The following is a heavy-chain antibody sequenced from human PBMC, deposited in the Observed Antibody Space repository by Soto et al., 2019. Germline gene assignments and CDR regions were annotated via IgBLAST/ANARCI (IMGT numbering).Heavy chain of an antibody. Sequence: GGSLRLSCAASGFTFSSYAMSWVRQAPGKGLEWVSAISGSGGSTYYADSVKGRFTISRDNSKNTLYLQMNSLRAEDTAVYYCAKDHGVTEWETVDYWGQGTLVTVSS. J-gene: IGHJ4*02. CDR2: ISGSGGST. CDR1: GFTFSSYA. D-gene: IGHD1-26*01. CDR3: AKDHGVTEWETVDY. V-gene: IGHV3-23*01.